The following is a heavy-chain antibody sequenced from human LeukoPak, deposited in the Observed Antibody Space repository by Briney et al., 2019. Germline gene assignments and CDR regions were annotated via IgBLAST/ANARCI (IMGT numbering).Heavy chain of an antibody. CDR1: GFIFSRSW. Sequence: GGSLRLSCAASGFIFSRSWMHWVRQAPGKGLVWVSRINSDGSSTSYADSAKGRFTISRDNAKNTLYLQMSSLRAEDTAVCYCARDKGFWAYSGSYFDYWGQGNLVTVSS. D-gene: IGHD1-26*01. CDR2: INSDGSST. CDR3: ARDKGFWAYSGSYFDY. J-gene: IGHJ4*02. V-gene: IGHV3-74*01.